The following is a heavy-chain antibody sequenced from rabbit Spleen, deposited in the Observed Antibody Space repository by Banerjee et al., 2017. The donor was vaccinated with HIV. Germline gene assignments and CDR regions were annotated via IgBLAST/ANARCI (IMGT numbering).Heavy chain of an antibody. Sequence: QEQLVESGGGLVQPGGSLKLSCKASGFDFSDYGVSWVRQAPGKGLEWIGSIYPVFGIANYASRVNGRFTISRDNAQNTVDLQINSLTAADTATYFCARDYNSGWDLWGPGTLVTVS. D-gene: IGHD4-1*01. V-gene: IGHV1S47*01. CDR1: GFDFSDYG. CDR3: ARDYNSGWDL. CDR2: IYPVFGIA. J-gene: IGHJ4*01.